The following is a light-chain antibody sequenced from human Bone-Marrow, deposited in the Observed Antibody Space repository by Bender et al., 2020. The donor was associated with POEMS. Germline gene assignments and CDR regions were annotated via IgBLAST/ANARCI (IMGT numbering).Light chain of an antibody. V-gene: IGLV3-1*01. CDR1: KLGNKY. CDR2: QDD. J-gene: IGLJ2*01. CDR3: QAWDTSTVI. Sequence: SYDLTQPPSVSVSPGQTASITCSGHKLGNKYTSWYQQRPGQPPVLVIYQDDKRPPVIPNASPGPNSGNTATLTISGTRAMNEADYYCQAWDTSTVIFGAGTKLT.